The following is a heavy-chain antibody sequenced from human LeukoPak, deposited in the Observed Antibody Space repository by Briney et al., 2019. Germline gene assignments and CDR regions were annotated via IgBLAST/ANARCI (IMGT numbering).Heavy chain of an antibody. J-gene: IGHJ4*02. CDR1: GFTFSSYA. D-gene: IGHD2-2*01. CDR3: AKEQTDCSTTSCYRYFVY. V-gene: IGHV3-23*01. Sequence: PGGSLRLSCAASGFTFSSYAMSWVRQTPGKGLEWVSGIDPSGGGTYYGDSVKGRFTVSRDNSKNTLYLQMNSLRAEDTAVYYCAKEQTDCSTTSCYRYFVYWGQGTLVTVSS. CDR2: IDPSGGGT.